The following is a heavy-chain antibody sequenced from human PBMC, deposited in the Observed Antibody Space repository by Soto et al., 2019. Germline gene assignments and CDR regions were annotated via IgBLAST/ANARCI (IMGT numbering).Heavy chain of an antibody. CDR1: GFLFSSYA. CDR3: VKVRGGFYTYYFDY. CDR2: ISGSGVSA. D-gene: IGHD3-10*01. J-gene: IGHJ4*02. V-gene: IGHV3-23*01. Sequence: GGSLRLSCAASGFLFSSYAMNWVRQAPGKGLEWVSGISGSGVSAYYADSVKGRFSISRDNSKNTLYLQMNSLRAEDTAIYYCVKVRGGFYTYYFDYWGQGTLVTVSS.